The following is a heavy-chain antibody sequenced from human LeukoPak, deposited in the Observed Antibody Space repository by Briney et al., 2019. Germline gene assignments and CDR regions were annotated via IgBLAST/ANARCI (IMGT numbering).Heavy chain of an antibody. CDR2: IHTSGST. V-gene: IGHV4-4*07. D-gene: IGHD6-19*01. Sequence: SETLSLTCTVSGGPISNYHWSWIRQPAGKGLEWIGQIHTSGSTNYNPPLKSRVSMSIDTTEDQVSLTIRSVTAADTAFYYCARRDISSGWSFDYWGQGTLVAVSS. CDR3: ARRDISSGWSFDY. CDR1: GGPISNYH. J-gene: IGHJ4*02.